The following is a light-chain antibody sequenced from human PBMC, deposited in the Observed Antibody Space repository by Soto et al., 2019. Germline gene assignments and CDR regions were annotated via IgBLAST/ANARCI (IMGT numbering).Light chain of an antibody. J-gene: IGLJ3*02. CDR1: SSDVGGYNY. CDR2: EAT. Sequence: QSALTQPASVSGSPGQSITISCTGTSSDVGGYNYVSWFQQDPGKAPKVMIYEATKRPSGVSNRFSGSKSGNTASLTISGLQAEDEADYYCCAYAGSGTVVFGGGTKLTVL. V-gene: IGLV2-23*01. CDR3: CAYAGSGTVV.